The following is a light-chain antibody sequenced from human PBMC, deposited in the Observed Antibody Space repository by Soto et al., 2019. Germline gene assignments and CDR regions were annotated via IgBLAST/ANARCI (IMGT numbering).Light chain of an antibody. CDR1: QSVSSY. CDR2: DAS. CDR3: QQRYNWPWT. Sequence: EIVLTQSPATLSLSRLEGTSLXWMASQSVSSYLAWFQQKPGQAPRLLIYDASTRATGIPARFSGSGSGTDFTLTISSLESEDFAVYYCQQRYNWPWTFGQGTKVDIK. J-gene: IGKJ1*01. V-gene: IGKV3-11*01.